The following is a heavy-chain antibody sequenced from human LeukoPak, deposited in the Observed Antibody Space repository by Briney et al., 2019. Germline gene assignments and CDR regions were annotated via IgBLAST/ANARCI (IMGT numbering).Heavy chain of an antibody. CDR2: MNPNSGNT. CDR1: GYTFTSYD. Sequence: ASVKVSCKASGYTFTSYDINWVRQATGQGLEWMGWMNPNSGNTGYAQKFQGRVTMTRNTSISTAYMELSSLRSGDTAVYYCATRAWGAAAGIPYYWGQGTLVTVSS. CDR3: ATRAWGAAAGIPYY. D-gene: IGHD6-13*01. V-gene: IGHV1-8*01. J-gene: IGHJ4*02.